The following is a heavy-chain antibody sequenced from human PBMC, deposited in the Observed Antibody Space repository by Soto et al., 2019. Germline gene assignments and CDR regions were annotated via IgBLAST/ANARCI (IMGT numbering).Heavy chain of an antibody. V-gene: IGHV1-69*13. CDR3: ARDKGRITMVRGSDAFDI. D-gene: IGHD3-10*01. CDR2: IIPIFGTA. Sequence: GSSVKVSCKASGGTFSSYAISWVRQAPGQGLEWMGGIIPIFGTANYAQKFQGRVTITADESTSTAYMELSSLRSEDTAAYYCARDKGRITMVRGSDAFDIWGQGTMVTVSS. CDR1: GGTFSSYA. J-gene: IGHJ3*02.